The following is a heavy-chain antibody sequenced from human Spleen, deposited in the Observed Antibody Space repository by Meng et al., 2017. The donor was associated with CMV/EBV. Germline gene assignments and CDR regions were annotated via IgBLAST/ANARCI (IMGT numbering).Heavy chain of an antibody. Sequence: GGSLRLSCAASGFAFSTHAMHWVRQAPGKGLEWVAVTSYDGTTKYYTDFVKGRFTISRENSKNTLYLQMNSLRAEDTAVYFCAKLDTAMVPYYNMDVWGQGTTVTVSS. V-gene: IGHV3-30*04. CDR1: GFAFSTHA. J-gene: IGHJ6*02. CDR3: AKLDTAMVPYYNMDV. CDR2: TSYDGTTK. D-gene: IGHD5-18*01.